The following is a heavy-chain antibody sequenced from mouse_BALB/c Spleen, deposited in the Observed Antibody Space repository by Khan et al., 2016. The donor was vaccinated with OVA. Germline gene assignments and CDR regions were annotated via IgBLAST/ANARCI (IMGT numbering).Heavy chain of an antibody. D-gene: IGHD3-3*01. CDR1: GFSLTSYG. CDR2: IWSGGIT. CDR3: ARNRGGYFGY. V-gene: IGHV2-2*02. Sequence: VQLVESGPGLVQPSQSLSITCTVSGFSLTSYGIHWVRQSPGKGLEWLGVIWSGGITDYNATFISRLSISKDNSKSQVFFKMNSLQANDTAIYYCARNRGGYFGYWGQGTTLTVSS. J-gene: IGHJ2*01.